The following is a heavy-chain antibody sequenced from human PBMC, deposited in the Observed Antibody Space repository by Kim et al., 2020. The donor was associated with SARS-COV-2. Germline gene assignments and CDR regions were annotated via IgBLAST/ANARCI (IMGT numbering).Heavy chain of an antibody. J-gene: IGHJ5*02. V-gene: IGHV4-34*01. D-gene: IGHD6-13*01. CDR3: ARGHSSSWYLADWFDP. CDR2: INHSGST. CDR1: GGSFSGYY. Sequence: SETLSLTCAVYGGSFSGYYWSWIRQPPGKGLEWIGEINHSGSTNYNPSLKSRVTISVDTSKNQFSLKLSSVTAADTAVYYCARGHSSSWYLADWFDPWGQRTLVTVSS.